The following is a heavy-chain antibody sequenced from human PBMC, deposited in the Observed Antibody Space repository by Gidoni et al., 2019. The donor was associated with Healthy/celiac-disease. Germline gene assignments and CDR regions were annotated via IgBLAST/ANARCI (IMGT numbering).Heavy chain of an antibody. Sequence: EVQMLESGGGLVQPGGSLRPSCAASGFPFSSYAMSWVRQAPGKGLEWVSAISGSGGSTYYADSVKGRFTISRDNSKNTLYLQMNSLRAEDTAVYYCAKDGARIAVASNWGQGTLVTVSS. D-gene: IGHD6-19*01. CDR2: ISGSGGST. CDR3: AKDGARIAVASN. V-gene: IGHV3-23*01. CDR1: GFPFSSYA. J-gene: IGHJ4*02.